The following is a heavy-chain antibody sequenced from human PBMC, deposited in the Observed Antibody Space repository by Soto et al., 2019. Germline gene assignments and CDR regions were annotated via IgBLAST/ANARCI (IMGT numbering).Heavy chain of an antibody. CDR2: IFSSGGSA. Sequence: QIHLVQSGAEVKKPGASVKISCKTSGDIFSDYYFHWVRQAPGQGLEWMGIIFSSGGSANYAQNFQGRVPMIRDTSTKTGYMELSSLNSEDTAVYYCARSTTTRGLGVDAFDIWGQGTMVTVSS. CDR3: ARSTTTRGLGVDAFDI. D-gene: IGHD3-16*01. V-gene: IGHV1-46*01. J-gene: IGHJ3*02. CDR1: GDIFSDYY.